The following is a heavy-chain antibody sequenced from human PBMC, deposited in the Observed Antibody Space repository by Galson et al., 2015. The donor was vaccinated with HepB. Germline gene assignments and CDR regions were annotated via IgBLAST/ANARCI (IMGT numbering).Heavy chain of an antibody. CDR1: GGSISSSSYY. V-gene: IGHV4-39*01. D-gene: IGHD6-19*01. CDR3: ARRFVVAGTGAFDY. J-gene: IGHJ4*02. Sequence: SEPLSLTCTVSGGSISSSSYYWGWIRQPPGKGLEWIGSIYYSGSTYYNPSLKSRVTISVDTSENQFSLKLSSVTAADTAVYYCARRFVVAGTGAFDYWGQGTLVTVSS. CDR2: IYYSGST.